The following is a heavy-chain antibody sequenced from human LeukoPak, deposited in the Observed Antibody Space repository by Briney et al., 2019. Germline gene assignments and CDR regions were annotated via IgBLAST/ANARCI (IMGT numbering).Heavy chain of an antibody. CDR1: GGPISSGSYY. CDR3: ASSSWYTEGFDY. D-gene: IGHD6-13*01. J-gene: IGHJ4*02. CDR2: IYTSGST. V-gene: IGHV4-61*09. Sequence: SETLSLTCTVSGGPISSGSYYWSWIRQPAGKGLEWIGHIYTSGSTNYNPSLKSRVTISVDTSKNQFSLKLSSVTAADTAVYYCASSSWYTEGFDYWGQGTLVTVSS.